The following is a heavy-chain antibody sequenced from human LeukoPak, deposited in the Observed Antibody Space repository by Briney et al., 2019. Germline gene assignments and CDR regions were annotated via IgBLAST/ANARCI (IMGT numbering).Heavy chain of an antibody. CDR3: ARGYSISGGDY. J-gene: IGHJ4*02. CDR2: LYSGGDT. Sequence: GGSLRLSCVASGFIVSSDYMSCVRQAPGKGLECVSVLYSGGDTYYPDSVKGRFTISRDNSKNTLYLQMNSLRAEDTAVYYCARGYSISGGDYWGQGTLVTVSS. CDR1: GFIVSSDY. V-gene: IGHV3-53*01. D-gene: IGHD6-6*01.